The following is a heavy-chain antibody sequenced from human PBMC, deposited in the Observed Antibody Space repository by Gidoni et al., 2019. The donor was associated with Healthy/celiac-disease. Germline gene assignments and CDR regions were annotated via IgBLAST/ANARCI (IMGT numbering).Heavy chain of an antibody. Sequence: QVQLVESGGGVVQPGTFLRLSCAASGFSFSTYGMHWVRQAPGKGLEWVAVTSHDGGAKYYADSVKGRFTISRDNSKNTLYLQMNSLRAGDTAVYYCAKERGDFDGFDIWGQGTMVTVSS. CDR2: TSHDGGAK. J-gene: IGHJ3*02. CDR1: GFSFSTYG. V-gene: IGHV3-30*18. D-gene: IGHD2-21*02. CDR3: AKERGDFDGFDI.